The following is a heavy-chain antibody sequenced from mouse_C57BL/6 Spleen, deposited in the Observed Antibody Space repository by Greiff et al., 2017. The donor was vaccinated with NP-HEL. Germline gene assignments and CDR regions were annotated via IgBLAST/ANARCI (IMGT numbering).Heavy chain of an antibody. Sequence: QVQLQQSGPGLVQPSQSLSITCTVSGFSLTSYGVHWVRQSPGKGLEWLGVIWSGGSTDYNAAFISRLSISKDNSKSQVFFKMNSLQADDTAIYYCARTYYSSRGSFAYWGQGTLVTVSA. CDR1: GFSLTSYG. CDR2: IWSGGST. V-gene: IGHV2-2*01. CDR3: ARTYYSSRGSFAY. D-gene: IGHD2-12*01. J-gene: IGHJ3*01.